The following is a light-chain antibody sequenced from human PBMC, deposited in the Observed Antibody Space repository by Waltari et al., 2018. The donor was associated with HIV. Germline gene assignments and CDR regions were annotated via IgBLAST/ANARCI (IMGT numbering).Light chain of an antibody. Sequence: SYDLTQPPSVSVSPGQTARITCSGDALSKRYVYCYQQKPGQAPVMVIYRDNERPSGIPERFSGSSSETKVTLSISGVQAEDEADYYCQVADSSGTYVFGTGTKVTVL. J-gene: IGLJ1*01. CDR1: ALSKRY. CDR3: QVADSSGTYV. CDR2: RDN. V-gene: IGLV3-25*03.